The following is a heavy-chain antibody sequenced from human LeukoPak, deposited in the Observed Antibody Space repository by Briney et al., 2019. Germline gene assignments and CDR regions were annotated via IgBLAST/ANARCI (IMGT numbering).Heavy chain of an antibody. CDR1: GYTFTSYG. J-gene: IGHJ6*03. V-gene: IGHV1-18*01. D-gene: IGHD5-24*01. CDR2: INADNGNT. CDR3: ARTGRWQCSFRYHYYFYMDV. Sequence: ASVKVSCKASGYTFTSYGISWVRQAPGQGLEWMGWINADNGNTNYAQKLQGRVTITTDTSTSTAYMELRSLRSDDTALYYCARTGRWQCSFRYHYYFYMDVWGKGTTVTVSS.